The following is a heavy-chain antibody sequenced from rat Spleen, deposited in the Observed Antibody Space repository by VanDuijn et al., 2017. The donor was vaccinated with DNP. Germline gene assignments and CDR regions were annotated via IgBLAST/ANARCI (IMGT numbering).Heavy chain of an antibody. D-gene: IGHD1-1*01. CDR3: AIYFNRGDDWFAY. V-gene: IGHV5-25*01. J-gene: IGHJ3*01. CDR2: ITSRGGRT. CDR1: GFIFSDYY. Sequence: EVQLVESGGDSVQPGRSLKLSCAASGFIFSDYYMAWVRQAPTKGLEWVASITSRGGRTYYPDSVKGRFTLSRDNAKSTLYLQMNSLRSEDTATYYCAIYFNRGDDWFAYWGQGTLVTVSS.